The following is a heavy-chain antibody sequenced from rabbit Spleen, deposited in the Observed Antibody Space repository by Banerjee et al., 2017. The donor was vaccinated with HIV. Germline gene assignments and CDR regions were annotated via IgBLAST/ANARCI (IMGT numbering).Heavy chain of an antibody. Sequence: QSLEESGGDLVKPGASLTLTCTASGLDFSSSYWICWVRQAPGKGLEWIGCGYPDGIGSTAYASWAKGRFTISSDNAQSTVDLKMTSLTAADTATYFCARAIVPWLGLTRLDLWGPGTLVTVS. CDR3: ARAIVPWLGLTRLDL. D-gene: IGHD4-1*01. CDR2: GYPDGIGST. J-gene: IGHJ3*01. V-gene: IGHV1S40*01. CDR1: GLDFSSSYW.